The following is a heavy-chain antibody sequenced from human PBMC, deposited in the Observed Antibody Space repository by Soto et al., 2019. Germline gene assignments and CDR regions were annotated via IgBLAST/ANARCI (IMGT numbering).Heavy chain of an antibody. D-gene: IGHD6-19*01. CDR2: IYYSGST. J-gene: IGHJ5*02. CDR1: GGSISSSSYY. Sequence: PSETLSLTCTVSGGSISSSSYYWGWIRQPPGKGLEWIGSIYYSGSTYYNPSLKSRVTISVDTSKNQFSLKLSSVTAADTAVYYCATQWLTLKNWFDPWGQGTLVTVSS. V-gene: IGHV4-39*01. CDR3: ATQWLTLKNWFDP.